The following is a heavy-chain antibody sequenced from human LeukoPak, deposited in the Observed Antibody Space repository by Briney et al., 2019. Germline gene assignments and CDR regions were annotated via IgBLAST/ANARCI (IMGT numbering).Heavy chain of an antibody. V-gene: IGHV3-21*01. CDR3: ARCWGSGNYLFDAFDI. D-gene: IGHD1-26*01. J-gene: IGHJ3*02. CDR1: GFTFSNYN. Sequence: GGSLRLSCAASGFTFSNYNMNWVRQAPGKGLVWVSSISTSSSYIYYADSLKGRFTISRDNARNSLYLQMNSLRAEDTAVHYCARCWGSGNYLFDAFDIWGQGTVVTVSS. CDR2: ISTSSSYI.